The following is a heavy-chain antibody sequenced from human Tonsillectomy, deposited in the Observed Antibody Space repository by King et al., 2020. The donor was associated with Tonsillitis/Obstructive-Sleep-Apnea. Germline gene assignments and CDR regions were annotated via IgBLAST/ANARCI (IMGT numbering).Heavy chain of an antibody. CDR3: ARAGDDILTGYDHNWFDP. D-gene: IGHD3-9*01. V-gene: IGHV4-59*01. Sequence: VQLQESGPGLVKPSETLSLTCTVSGGSISSYYWSWIRQPPGKGLEWIGYIYYSGSTNYNPSLKSRVTISVDTSKNQFSLKLSSVTAADTAVYYCARAGDDILTGYDHNWFDPWGQGTLVTVSS. CDR1: GGSISSYY. CDR2: IYYSGST. J-gene: IGHJ5*02.